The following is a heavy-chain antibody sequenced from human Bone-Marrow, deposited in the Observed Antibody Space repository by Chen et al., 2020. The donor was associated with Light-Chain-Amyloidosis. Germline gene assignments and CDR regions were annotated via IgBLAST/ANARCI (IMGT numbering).Heavy chain of an antibody. V-gene: IGHV3-7*03. CDR3: ANWLSGVAAAKEIIDY. Sequence: EVQLVESGGGLVQPGGSLRLSCVASGFSFSNYWMSWVRQAPGKGLEWVANIKQDGSEKYYVDSVNGRFTISRDNAKNSLFLQMNSLRAEDTAVYYCANWLSGVAAAKEIIDYWGQGTLVTVSS. J-gene: IGHJ4*02. CDR2: IKQDGSEK. D-gene: IGHD6-13*01. CDR1: GFSFSNYW.